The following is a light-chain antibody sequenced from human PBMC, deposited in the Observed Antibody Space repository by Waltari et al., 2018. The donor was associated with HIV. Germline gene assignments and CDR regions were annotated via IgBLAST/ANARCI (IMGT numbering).Light chain of an antibody. CDR3: MQALQTPYT. CDR2: LAS. CDR1: QSLLNSNTYTY. J-gene: IGKJ2*01. V-gene: IGKV2-28*01. Sequence: IVMTQSPLSLPVTPGARASISCRSRQSLLNSNTYTYLDWYLQKPGQSPHLLIYLASKRASGVPDRFSGSQSGTDFTLKISRVEAEDVGVYYCMQALQTPYTFGQGTKLEIK.